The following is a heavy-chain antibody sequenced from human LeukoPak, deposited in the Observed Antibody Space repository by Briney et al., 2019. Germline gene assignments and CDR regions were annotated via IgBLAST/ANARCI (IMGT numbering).Heavy chain of an antibody. CDR3: ARELPPRGYDGSYFDY. Sequence: PSQTLSLTCTVSGGSISSGGYYWSWIRQHPGKGLEWIGYIYYSGSTYYNPSLKSRVTISVDTSKNQFSLKLSSVTAADTAVYYCARELPPRGYDGSYFDYWGQGTQVTVSS. V-gene: IGHV4-31*03. J-gene: IGHJ4*02. D-gene: IGHD5-12*01. CDR2: IYYSGST. CDR1: GGSISSGGYY.